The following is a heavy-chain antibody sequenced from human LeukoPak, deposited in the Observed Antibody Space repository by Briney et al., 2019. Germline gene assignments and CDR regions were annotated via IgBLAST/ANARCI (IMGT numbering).Heavy chain of an antibody. CDR3: ARVYYSSSYDYWYFDL. J-gene: IGHJ2*01. D-gene: IGHD6-13*01. CDR2: IYYSGST. CDR1: GGPISSSSYY. V-gene: IGHV4-39*07. Sequence: PSETLSLTCTVSGGPISSSSYYWGWIRQPPGKGLEWIGSIYYSGSTYYNPSLKSRVTISVDTSKNQFSLKLSSVTAADTAVYYCARVYYSSSYDYWYFDLWGRGTLVTVSS.